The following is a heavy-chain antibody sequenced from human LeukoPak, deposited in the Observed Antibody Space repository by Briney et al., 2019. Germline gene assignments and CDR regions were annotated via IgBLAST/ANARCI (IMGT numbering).Heavy chain of an antibody. V-gene: IGHV1-2*06. CDR1: GYTFTGYY. Sequence: ASVKVSCKASGYTFTGYYMHWVRQAPRQGLEWMGRINPNSGGTNYAQKFQGRVTMTRDTSISTAYMELSRLRSDDTAVYYCARVGITIFGVAPYNWFDPWGQGTLVTVSS. CDR2: INPNSGGT. J-gene: IGHJ5*02. CDR3: ARVGITIFGVAPYNWFDP. D-gene: IGHD3-3*01.